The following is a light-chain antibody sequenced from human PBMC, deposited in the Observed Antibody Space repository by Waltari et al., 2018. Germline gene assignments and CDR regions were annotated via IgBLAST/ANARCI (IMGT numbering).Light chain of an antibody. CDR2: KIS. CDR3: MQGTHWPYT. V-gene: IGKV2-30*02. J-gene: IGKJ2*01. CDR1: QSLIHSDGNIY. Sequence: DVVMTQSPLSVTVTLGQPDSISCRSSQSLIHSDGNIYLNWFQQRPGQSPRRLIYKISNRDFGVPDRISGSGSGTDFTLKISRVEAEDVGVYYCMQGTHWPYTFGQGTKLEIK.